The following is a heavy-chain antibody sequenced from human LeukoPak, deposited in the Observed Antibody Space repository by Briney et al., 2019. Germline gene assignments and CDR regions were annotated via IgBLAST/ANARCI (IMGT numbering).Heavy chain of an antibody. V-gene: IGHV4-59*01. CDR2: IYYSGST. CDR3: ARGGYGGKRYFQH. J-gene: IGHJ1*01. D-gene: IGHD4-23*01. CDR1: GGSTTSYY. Sequence: SETLSLTCTVSGGSTTSYYWSWIRQPPGKGLEWIGYIYYSGSTNYNPSLKSRVTISVDTSKNQFSLKLSSVTAADTAVYYCARGGYGGKRYFQHWGQGTLVTVSS.